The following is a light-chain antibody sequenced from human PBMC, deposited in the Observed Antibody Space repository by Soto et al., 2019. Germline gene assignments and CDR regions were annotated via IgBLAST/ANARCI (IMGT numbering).Light chain of an antibody. CDR2: DVS. CDR3: SSYTSSITRV. CDR1: RSDVGGYNY. Sequence: SALTQPASVSGSPGQSIAISCTGTRSDVGGYNYVSWYQLHPDKAPKLIIYDVSNRPSGVSNRFSGSKSGNTASLTISGLQPEDEADYYCSSYTSSITRVFGTGTKVTVL. V-gene: IGLV2-14*01. J-gene: IGLJ1*01.